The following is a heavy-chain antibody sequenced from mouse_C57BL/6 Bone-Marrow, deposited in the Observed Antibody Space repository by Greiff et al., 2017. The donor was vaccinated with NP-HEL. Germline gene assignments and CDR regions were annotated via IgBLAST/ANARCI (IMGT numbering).Heavy chain of an antibody. V-gene: IGHV1-54*01. CDR1: GYAFTNYL. Sequence: QVQLQQSGAELVRPGTSVKVSCKASGYAFTNYLIEWVKQRPGQGLEWIGVINPGSGCTNYNEKFKGKATLTADQSSSTAYMQLSSLTSEDSAVYFCARSDDFYWYFDVWGTGTTVTVSS. J-gene: IGHJ1*03. CDR3: ARSDDFYWYFDV. D-gene: IGHD2-4*01. CDR2: INPGSGCT.